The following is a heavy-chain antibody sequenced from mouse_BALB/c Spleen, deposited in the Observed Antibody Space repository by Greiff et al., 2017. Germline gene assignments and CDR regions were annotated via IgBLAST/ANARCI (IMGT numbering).Heavy chain of an antibody. CDR3: ASGYDYYPFAY. CDR1: GYTFTDYA. CDR2: ISTYYGDA. J-gene: IGHJ3*01. Sequence: VQLQQSGAELVRPGVSVKISCKGSGYTFTDYAMHWVKQSHAKSLEWIGVISTYYGDASYNQKFKGKATMTVDKSSSTAYMELARLTSEDSAIYYCASGYDYYPFAYWGQGTLVTVSA. D-gene: IGHD2-4*01. V-gene: IGHV1S137*01.